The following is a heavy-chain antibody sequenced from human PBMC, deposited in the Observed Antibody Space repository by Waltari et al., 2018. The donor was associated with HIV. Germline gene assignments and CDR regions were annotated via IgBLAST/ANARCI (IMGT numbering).Heavy chain of an antibody. Sequence: QLQLQESGPGLVKPSETLSLTCTVSGGSISSSSYYWGWIRQPPGKGLEWIGSIYYSGSTYYNPSLKSRVTISVDTSKNQFSLKLSSVTAADTAVYYCARHDGGSSTYDAFDIWGQGTMVTVSS. CDR3: ARHDGGSSTYDAFDI. CDR1: GGSISSSSYY. V-gene: IGHV4-39*01. CDR2: IYYSGST. D-gene: IGHD1-26*01. J-gene: IGHJ3*02.